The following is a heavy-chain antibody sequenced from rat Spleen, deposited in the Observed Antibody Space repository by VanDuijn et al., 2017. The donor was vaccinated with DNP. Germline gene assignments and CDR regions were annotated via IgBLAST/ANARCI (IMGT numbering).Heavy chain of an antibody. D-gene: IGHD1-12*02. CDR1: GFTFSNYY. Sequence: EVQLVESGGGLVQPGRSLKLSCAASGFTFSNYYMVWVRQAPAKGLAWVATINPGGGSIYYLDSVKVRFTITRDNAKSTLYRQMNSLRSEDTATYYCARVGDLHDGGDGDVLDVWGQGTSVTVSS. V-gene: IGHV5-25*01. CDR3: ARVGDLHDGGDGDVLDV. J-gene: IGHJ4*01. CDR2: INPGGGSI.